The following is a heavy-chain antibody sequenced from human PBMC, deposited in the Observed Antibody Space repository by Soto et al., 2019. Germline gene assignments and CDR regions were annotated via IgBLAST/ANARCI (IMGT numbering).Heavy chain of an antibody. D-gene: IGHD3-10*01. V-gene: IGHV1-3*01. CDR2: INAGNGNT. CDR1: GYTFTSYA. Sequence: ASVKVSCKASGYTFTSYAMHWVRQAPGQRLEWMGWINAGNGNTKYSQKFQGRVTITRDTSASTAYMELSSLRSEDTAVYYCARDGYYGSGSYYRSRSFNWFDPWGQGTLVTVSS. J-gene: IGHJ5*02. CDR3: ARDGYYGSGSYYRSRSFNWFDP.